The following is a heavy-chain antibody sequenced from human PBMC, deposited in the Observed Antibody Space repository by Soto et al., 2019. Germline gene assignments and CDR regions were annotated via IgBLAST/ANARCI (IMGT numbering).Heavy chain of an antibody. V-gene: IGHV1-2*02. D-gene: IGHD3-22*01. CDR3: ARGPSSGAFDY. CDR2: INPTNGDT. J-gene: IGHJ4*02. Sequence: QVQLVQSGAEVKKPGASVKVSCKASGYTFTEYYMHWMRQAPGQGLEWMGWINPTNGDTNYAHNFQDRVTMTRDASISTAYMELSSLTSDDTAVYYWARGPSSGAFDYWGQGSLVAVSS. CDR1: GYTFTEYY.